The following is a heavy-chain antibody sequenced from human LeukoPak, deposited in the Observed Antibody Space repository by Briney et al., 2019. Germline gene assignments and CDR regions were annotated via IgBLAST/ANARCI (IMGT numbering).Heavy chain of an antibody. CDR3: AKDQTLYY. D-gene: IGHD2-8*01. CDR1: GFTFSSYT. V-gene: IGHV3-23*01. J-gene: IGHJ4*02. Sequence: GGSLRLSCAASGFTFSSYTMTWVRQAPGKGLEWVSGISGSGDSTYYADSVKGRFTISRDNSKNTLHLQMNSLRAEDTAVYYCAKDQTLYYWGQGTLVTVSS. CDR2: ISGSGDST.